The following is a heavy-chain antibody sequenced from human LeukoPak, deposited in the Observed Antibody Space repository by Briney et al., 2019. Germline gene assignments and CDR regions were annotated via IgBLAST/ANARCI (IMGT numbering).Heavy chain of an antibody. Sequence: PSETLSLTCTVSGGSVSSGSYYWNWIRQPPEKGLEWIGYIYYSGSTNYNPSLKSRVTISVDTSKNQFSLKLNSVTAADTAVYYCARDLSAAGGYGMDVWGQGTTVTVSS. D-gene: IGHD2-15*01. CDR1: GGSVSSGSYY. J-gene: IGHJ6*02. V-gene: IGHV4-61*01. CDR3: ARDLSAAGGYGMDV. CDR2: IYYSGST.